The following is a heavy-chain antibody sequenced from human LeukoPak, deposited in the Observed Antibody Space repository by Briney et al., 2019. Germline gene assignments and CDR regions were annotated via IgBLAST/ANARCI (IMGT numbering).Heavy chain of an antibody. J-gene: IGHJ5*02. CDR3: ARDKIGGSYEA. D-gene: IGHD1-26*01. CDR2: IKEDGSGN. CDR1: GFTFSRYW. Sequence: GGSLRLSCAASGFTFSRYWMSWVRQAPGKRLEWLANIKEDGSGNNYVDSVKGRFTISRDNANKLLYLQMNSLRGEDTAVYFCARDKIGGSYEAWGQGTLVTVSS. V-gene: IGHV3-7*01.